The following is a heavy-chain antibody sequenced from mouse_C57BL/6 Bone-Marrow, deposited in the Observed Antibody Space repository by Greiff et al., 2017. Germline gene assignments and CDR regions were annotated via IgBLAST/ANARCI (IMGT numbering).Heavy chain of an antibody. J-gene: IGHJ2*01. CDR3: ARRWLRFDY. D-gene: IGHD2-3*01. V-gene: IGHV1-64*01. CDR2: IHPNSGST. CDR1: GYTFTSYW. Sequence: QVQLQQPGAELVKPGASVTLSCKASGYTFTSYWMHWVKQRPGQGLEWIGMIHPNSGSTNYNEKFKSKATLTVDKSSSTAYMQLSSLTSEDSAVYYCARRWLRFDYWGQGTTLTVSS.